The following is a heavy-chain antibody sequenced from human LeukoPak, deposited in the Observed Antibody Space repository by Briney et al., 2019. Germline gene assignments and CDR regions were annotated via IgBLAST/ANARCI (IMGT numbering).Heavy chain of an antibody. J-gene: IGHJ6*02. CDR3: ARDYYDSSGYLYYGMDV. CDR1: GCTFTSYD. D-gene: IGHD3-22*01. V-gene: IGHV1-8*01. Sequence: ASVKVSCKASGCTFTSYDINWVRQATGQGLERMGWMNPNSGNTGYAQKFQGRVTMTRNTSISTAYMELSSLRSEDTAVYYCARDYYDSSGYLYYGMDVWGQGTTVTVSS. CDR2: MNPNSGNT.